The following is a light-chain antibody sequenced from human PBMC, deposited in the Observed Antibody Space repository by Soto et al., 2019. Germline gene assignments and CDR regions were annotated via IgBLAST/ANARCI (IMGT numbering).Light chain of an antibody. CDR1: TAAVTSDYY. CDR2: STS. V-gene: IGLV7-43*01. CDR3: LLYYGGAYV. J-gene: IGLJ1*01. Sequence: QAVVTQEPSLTVSPGGTVTLTCASSTAAVTSDYYPNWFQQRPGQPPSGLIYSTSNKHSWTPARFSGSLLGGKAALTLSGVQPEDEDEYYCLLYYGGAYVFGTGTKLTVL.